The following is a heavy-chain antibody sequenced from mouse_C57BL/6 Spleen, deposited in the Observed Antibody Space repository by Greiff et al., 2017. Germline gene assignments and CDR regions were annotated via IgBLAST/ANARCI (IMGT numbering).Heavy chain of an antibody. Sequence: QVQLQQSGAELVMPGASVKLSCKASGYTFTSYWMHWVKQRPGQGLEWIGELAPSDSYTNYNQKFKGKSTLTVDKSSSTAYMQLSSLTSEDSAVYDCARRLGRDYAMDYWGQGTSVTVSS. CDR2: LAPSDSYT. CDR1: GYTFTSYW. D-gene: IGHD4-1*01. V-gene: IGHV1-69*01. J-gene: IGHJ4*01. CDR3: ARRLGRDYAMDY.